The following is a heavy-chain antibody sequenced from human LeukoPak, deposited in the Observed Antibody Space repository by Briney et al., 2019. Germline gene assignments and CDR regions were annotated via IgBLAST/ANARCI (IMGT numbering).Heavy chain of an antibody. D-gene: IGHD6-13*01. J-gene: IGHJ4*02. Sequence: ASVKVSCKASGYTFTSYYMHWVRQAPGQGLEWMGIINPSGGSTSYAQKFQGRATMTRDTSTSTVYMDFSSLRSEDTALYYCARAPRNSSTMLDYWGQGTLVTVSS. CDR2: INPSGGST. V-gene: IGHV1-46*01. CDR3: ARAPRNSSTMLDY. CDR1: GYTFTSYY.